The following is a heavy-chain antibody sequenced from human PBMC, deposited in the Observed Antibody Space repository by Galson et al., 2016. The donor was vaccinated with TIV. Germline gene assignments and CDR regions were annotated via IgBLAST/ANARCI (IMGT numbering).Heavy chain of an antibody. V-gene: IGHV3-30*14. D-gene: IGHD1-1*01. J-gene: IGHJ6*02. Sequence: SLRLSCAASGFIFNDHVMHWVRQAPGKGLEWVSLISDGGKTYYSDSVKGRFTVSRDNSKNTLYLQMSGLRADDTAVYYCARDRILDATYYYYYYGLDVWGQGTTVTVSS. CDR3: ARDRILDATYYYYYYGLDV. CDR2: ISDGGKT. CDR1: GFIFNDHV.